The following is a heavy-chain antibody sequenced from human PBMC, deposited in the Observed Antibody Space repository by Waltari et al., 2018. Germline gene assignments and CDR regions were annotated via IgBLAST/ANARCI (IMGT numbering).Heavy chain of an antibody. Sequence: QVQLVQSGAEVKKPGASVKVSCKASGYTFTSYGISWVRQAPGQGLEWMGWISAYNGNTNYAQSHQGRVTRTTDTYKSTAYMELSSLRSDDTAVYYWARVPQEEGERLRGRYYFDYWGQGTLDTVSS. CDR3: ARVPQEEGERLRGRYYFDY. CDR2: ISAYNGNT. D-gene: IGHD4-17*01. V-gene: IGHV1-18*01. CDR1: GYTFTSYG. J-gene: IGHJ4*02.